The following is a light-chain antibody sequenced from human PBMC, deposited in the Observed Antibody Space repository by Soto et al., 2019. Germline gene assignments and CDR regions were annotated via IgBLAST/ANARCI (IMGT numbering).Light chain of an antibody. V-gene: IGLV2-11*01. CDR1: SSDVGGYNY. CDR2: DVT. Sequence: QSALTQPRSVSGFPGQSVTISCTGTSSDVGGYNYVSWYQLHPGKAPKLMIYDVTKRPSGVPDRFSGSKSGNTASLTISGLQAEDEADYYCCSYAGSSYVFGTGTKVTVL. CDR3: CSYAGSSYV. J-gene: IGLJ1*01.